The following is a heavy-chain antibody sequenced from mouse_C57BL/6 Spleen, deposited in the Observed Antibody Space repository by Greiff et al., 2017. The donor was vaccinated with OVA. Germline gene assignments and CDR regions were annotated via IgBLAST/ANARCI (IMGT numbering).Heavy chain of an antibody. D-gene: IGHD3-2*02. V-gene: IGHV1-82*01. Sequence: VQLQESGPELVKPGASVKISCKASGYAFSSSWMNWVKQRPGKGLEWIGRIYPGDGDTNYNGKFKGKATLTADKSSSTAYMQLSSLTSEDSAVYFCARDGSSGWDFDYWGQGTTLTVSS. CDR1: GYAFSSSW. CDR3: ARDGSSGWDFDY. CDR2: IYPGDGDT. J-gene: IGHJ2*01.